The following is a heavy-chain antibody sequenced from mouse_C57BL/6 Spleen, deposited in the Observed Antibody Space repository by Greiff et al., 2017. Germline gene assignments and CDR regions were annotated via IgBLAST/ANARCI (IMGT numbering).Heavy chain of an antibody. J-gene: IGHJ2*01. CDR3: TTSTTVVAPDY. D-gene: IGHD1-1*01. Sequence: EVHLVESGAELVRPGASVKLSCTASGFNIKDDYMHWVKQRPEQGLEWIGWIDPENGDTEYASKFQGKATITADTSSNTAYLQLSSLTSEDTAVYYCTTSTTVVAPDYWGQGTTLTVSS. CDR2: IDPENGDT. V-gene: IGHV14-4*01. CDR1: GFNIKDDY.